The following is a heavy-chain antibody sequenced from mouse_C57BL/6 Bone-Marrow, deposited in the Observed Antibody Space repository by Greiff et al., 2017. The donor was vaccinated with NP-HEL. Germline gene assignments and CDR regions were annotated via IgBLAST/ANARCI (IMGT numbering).Heavy chain of an antibody. Sequence: QVQLQQSGAELARPGASVKLSCKASGYTFKSYGLSWVKQRTGQGLGWIGEIYPRSGNTYYNEKFKGKATLTADKSSSTAYMELRSLTSEDSAVYFCAEGIYYYPYWYFDVWGTGTTVTVSS. D-gene: IGHD1-1*01. CDR2: IYPRSGNT. J-gene: IGHJ1*03. V-gene: IGHV1-81*01. CDR3: AEGIYYYPYWYFDV. CDR1: GYTFKSYG.